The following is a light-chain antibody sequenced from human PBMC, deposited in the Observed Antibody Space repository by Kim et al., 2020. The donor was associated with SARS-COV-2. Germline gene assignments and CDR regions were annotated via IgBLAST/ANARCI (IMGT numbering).Light chain of an antibody. CDR1: HKINIG. CDR3: QQYDGLST. CDR2: EAS. J-gene: IGKJ1*01. Sequence: SASIGERVTITCRASHKINIGLAWYQQKLGKAPNLLIYEASTLESGVPSRFSGSGSGTEFTLTINSLQPDDFATYYCQQYDGLSTFGQGTKVDIK. V-gene: IGKV1-5*01.